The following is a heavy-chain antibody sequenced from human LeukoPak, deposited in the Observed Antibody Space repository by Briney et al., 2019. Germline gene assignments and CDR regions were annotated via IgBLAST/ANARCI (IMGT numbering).Heavy chain of an antibody. CDR1: GFTFSSYE. Sequence: GGSLRLSCAASGFTFSSYEMNWVRQAPGKGLEWVSYISSSGSTIYYADSVKGRFTISRDNAKNSLYLQMNSLRAEDTAVYYCARGRDYYDSSGYFQVPFDYWGQGTLVTVSS. D-gene: IGHD3-22*01. CDR3: ARGRDYYDSSGYFQVPFDY. V-gene: IGHV3-48*03. CDR2: ISSSGSTI. J-gene: IGHJ4*02.